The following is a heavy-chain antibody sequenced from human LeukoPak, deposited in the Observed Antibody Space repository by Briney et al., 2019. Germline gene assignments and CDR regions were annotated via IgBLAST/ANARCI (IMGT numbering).Heavy chain of an antibody. CDR3: ARSGDSEYYYYYGMDV. CDR2: ISSSSSYI. V-gene: IGHV3-21*04. J-gene: IGHJ6*02. D-gene: IGHD3-10*01. Sequence: SGGSLRLSCAASGFTFSSYSMNWVRQAPGKGLEWVSSISSSSSYIYYADSVKGRFTISRDNAKNSLYLQMNSLRAEDTAVYYCARSGDSEYYYYYGMDVWGQGTTVTVSS. CDR1: GFTFSSYS.